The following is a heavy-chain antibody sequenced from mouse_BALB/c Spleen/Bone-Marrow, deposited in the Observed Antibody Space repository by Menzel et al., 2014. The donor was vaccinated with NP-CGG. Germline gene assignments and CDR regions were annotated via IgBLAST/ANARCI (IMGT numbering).Heavy chain of an antibody. CDR2: IWGDGST. CDR1: GFSLTSYG. V-gene: IGHV2-3*01. CDR3: AKGEYAKRYYAMDY. D-gene: IGHD2-10*02. J-gene: IGHJ4*01. Sequence: QVQLQQPGPGLVAPSQSLSITCTVSGFSLTSYGVSWVRQSPGKGLEWLGVIWGDGSTNYHSALISSLSISKDNSKSQLFLKLNSLQTDDTATYYCAKGEYAKRYYAMDYWGQGTSVTVSS.